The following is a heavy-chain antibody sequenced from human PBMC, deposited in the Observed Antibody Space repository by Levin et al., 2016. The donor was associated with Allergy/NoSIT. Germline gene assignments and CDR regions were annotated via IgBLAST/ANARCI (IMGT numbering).Heavy chain of an antibody. V-gene: IGHV3-66*01. CDR2: IYSGGNT. J-gene: IGHJ4*01. CDR3: ARDRLPYSGGWCFSY. CDR1: GFTVSTNY. D-gene: IGHD6-19*01. Sequence: GESLKISCAASGFTVSTNYMSWVRQAPGKGLEWVSVIYSGGNTYYADSVKGRFTISRDKSKNTLHLQMNSLRADDSAVYYCARDRLPYSGGWCFSYWGQGTLVTVSS.